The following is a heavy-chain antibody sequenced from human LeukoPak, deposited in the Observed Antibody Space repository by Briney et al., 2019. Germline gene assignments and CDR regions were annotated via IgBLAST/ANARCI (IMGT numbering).Heavy chain of an antibody. V-gene: IGHV3-21*01. CDR3: ARDPTVYYDSWSGYSPAEYFQH. J-gene: IGHJ1*01. Sequence: GGSLRLSCAASGFTFSSYSMNWVRQAPGKGLEWVSSISSSSSYIYYADSVKGRFTISRDNAKNSLYLQMNSLRAEDTAVYYCARDPTVYYDSWSGYSPAEYFQHWGQGTLVTVSS. CDR1: GFTFSSYS. D-gene: IGHD3-3*01. CDR2: ISSSSSYI.